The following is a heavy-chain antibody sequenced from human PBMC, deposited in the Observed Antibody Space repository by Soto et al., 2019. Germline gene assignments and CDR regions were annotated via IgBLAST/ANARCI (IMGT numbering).Heavy chain of an antibody. CDR3: ARLRRDWGDAFDL. D-gene: IGHD3-16*01. CDR2: IIPVFDKA. J-gene: IGHJ3*01. CDR1: GGSFGSSA. Sequence: QVRLVQSGSDVKEPGSSVKVSCKTSGGSFGSSAISWVRQAPAQGLEWMGEIIPVFDKANYAQNFQGRLTITADELTGTVFMELSSLRSEDTAVYFCARLRRDWGDAFDLWGLGTFVNGSS. V-gene: IGHV1-69*01.